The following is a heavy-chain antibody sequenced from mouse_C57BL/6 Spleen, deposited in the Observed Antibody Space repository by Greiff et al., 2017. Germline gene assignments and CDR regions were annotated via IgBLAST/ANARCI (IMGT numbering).Heavy chain of an antibody. Sequence: QVQLQQSGAELVRPGTSVKVSCKASGYAFTNYLIEWVKQRPGQGLEWIGVINPGSGGTNYNEKFKGKATLTADKSSSTAYMQLSSLTSEDSAVYFCAKDGSGYGGFAYWGQGTLVTVSA. CDR2: INPGSGGT. J-gene: IGHJ3*01. CDR3: AKDGSGYGGFAY. V-gene: IGHV1-54*01. CDR1: GYAFTNYL. D-gene: IGHD3-2*02.